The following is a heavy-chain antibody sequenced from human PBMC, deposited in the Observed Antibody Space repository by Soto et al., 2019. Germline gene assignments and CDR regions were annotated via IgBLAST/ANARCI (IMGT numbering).Heavy chain of an antibody. V-gene: IGHV3-7*01. J-gene: IGHJ6*02. CDR1: GFTFSSYW. Sequence: ESGGGLVQPGGSLRLSCAASGFTFSSYWMSWVRQAPGKGLEWVANIKQDGSEKYYVDSVKGRFTISRDNAKNSLYLQMNSLRAEDTAVYYCARLTGYSSGWYYYYYGMDVWGQGTTVTVSS. D-gene: IGHD6-19*01. CDR3: ARLTGYSSGWYYYYYGMDV. CDR2: IKQDGSEK.